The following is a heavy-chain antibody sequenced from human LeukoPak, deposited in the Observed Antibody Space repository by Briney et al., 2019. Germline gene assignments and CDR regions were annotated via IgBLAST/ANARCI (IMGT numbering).Heavy chain of an antibody. J-gene: IGHJ6*03. Sequence: SETLSLTCTVSGGSISSYYWSWIRQPAGKGLEWIGRIYTSGSTNYNPSLKSRVTISVDTSKNQFSLKLSSVTAADTAVYYCATIVVVPAAISNYYMDVWGKGTTVTVSS. CDR2: IYTSGST. CDR1: GGSISSYY. D-gene: IGHD2-2*01. CDR3: ATIVVVPAAISNYYMDV. V-gene: IGHV4-4*07.